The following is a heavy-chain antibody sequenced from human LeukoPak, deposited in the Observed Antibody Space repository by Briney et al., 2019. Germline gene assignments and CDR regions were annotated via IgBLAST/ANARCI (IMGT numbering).Heavy chain of an antibody. CDR1: AFSLSAYN. CDR2: ISYTGTYI. V-gene: IGHV3-21*04. Sequence: EGSLRLSCAASAFSLSAYNMNWVRQAPGKGLEWVSSISYTGTYIYYADSVKGRFTISRDNAQNSLYLQMNSLRAEDTAIYHCVRDRGTYRPIDYWGQGTLVTVSS. J-gene: IGHJ4*02. CDR3: VRDRGTYRPIDY. D-gene: IGHD1-26*01.